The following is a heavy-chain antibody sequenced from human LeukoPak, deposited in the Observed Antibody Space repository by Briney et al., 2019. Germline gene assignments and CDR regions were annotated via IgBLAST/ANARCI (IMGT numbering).Heavy chain of an antibody. CDR2: IRVDGSNK. CDR3: AKEVEGYQLLSRKYYYYYMDV. V-gene: IGHV3-30*02. J-gene: IGHJ6*03. D-gene: IGHD2-2*01. CDR1: GFTFSSYG. Sequence: GGSLRLSCAASGFTFSSYGIHWVRPAPGKGLEWVAFIRVDGSNKYYADSVKGRFTISRDKSKNTLYLQMNSLRADDTAVYYCAKEVEGYQLLSRKYYYYYMDVWGKGTTVTISS.